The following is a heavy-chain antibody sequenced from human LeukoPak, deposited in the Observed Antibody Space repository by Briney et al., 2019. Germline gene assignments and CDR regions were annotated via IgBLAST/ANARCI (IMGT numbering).Heavy chain of an antibody. CDR3: TKRRGYSFGFDYYYMDV. CDR1: DGSLTSTSHY. V-gene: IGHV4-39*01. D-gene: IGHD5-18*01. CDR2: IYSSGST. J-gene: IGHJ6*03. Sequence: SETLSLTCTVSDGSLTSTSHYWDWVRQPPGKGLEWLGSIYSSGSTYYNPSLKSRVTVSFDTSKNQFSLSLTSVTAADTAVYYCTKRRGYSFGFDYYYMDVWGKGTTVTISS.